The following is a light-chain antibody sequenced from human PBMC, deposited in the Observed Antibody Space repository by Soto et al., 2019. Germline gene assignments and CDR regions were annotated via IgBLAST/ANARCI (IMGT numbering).Light chain of an antibody. CDR2: GAS. CDR3: QQYYSTPLT. CDR1: QNILSN. Sequence: IVLTQSPVTLSLSPGERATLSCRSSQNILSNLAWYQQKPGQAPRLLIYGASTRATGIPARFSGSGSGTEFTLTISSLQAEDVAVYYCQQYYSTPLTFGGGTKVDI. V-gene: IGKV3-15*01. J-gene: IGKJ4*01.